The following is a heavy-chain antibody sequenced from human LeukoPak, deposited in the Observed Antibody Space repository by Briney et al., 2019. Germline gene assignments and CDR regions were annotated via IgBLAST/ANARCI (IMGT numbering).Heavy chain of an antibody. CDR3: AREVENTSGWYSHFDY. V-gene: IGHV5-51*01. Sequence: GESLKISCKGSGYSFTSYWIGWVRQMPGKGLEWMGIIYPGDSDTRYSPSFQGQVTISADKSISTAYLQWSSLRAEDTAMYYCAREVENTSGWYSHFDYWGQGTLVTVSS. D-gene: IGHD6-19*01. J-gene: IGHJ4*02. CDR1: GYSFTSYW. CDR2: IYPGDSDT.